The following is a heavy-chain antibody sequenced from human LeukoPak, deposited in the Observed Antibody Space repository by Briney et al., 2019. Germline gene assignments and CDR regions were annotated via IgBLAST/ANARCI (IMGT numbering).Heavy chain of an antibody. CDR2: IYYSGKT. V-gene: IGHV4-39*07. J-gene: IGHJ5*02. Sequence: PSETLSLTCYVSGGSLSSNSNYWGWIRQPPGKGLEWIGSIYYSGKTYHNMSLNSRVTISLDTSKNQFSLMLSSVTVADTAMYFCARDFGSSSWGWFDPWGPGILVTVSS. CDR1: GGSLSSNSNY. CDR3: ARDFGSSSWGWFDP. D-gene: IGHD6-6*01.